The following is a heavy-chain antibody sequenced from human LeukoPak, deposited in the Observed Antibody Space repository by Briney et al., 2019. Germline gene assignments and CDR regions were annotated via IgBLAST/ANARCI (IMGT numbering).Heavy chain of an antibody. V-gene: IGHV4-59*01. CDR3: AREGQLPDAFDI. CDR1: GGSISGYF. CDR2: IYYSGST. Sequence: SETLSLTCTVSGGSISGYFWSWIRQPPGKGLEWIGYIYYSGSTNYNPSLKSRVTISVDTSKNQFSLKLSSVTAADTAVYYCAREGQLPDAFDIWGQGTMVTVSS. D-gene: IGHD5-18*01. J-gene: IGHJ3*02.